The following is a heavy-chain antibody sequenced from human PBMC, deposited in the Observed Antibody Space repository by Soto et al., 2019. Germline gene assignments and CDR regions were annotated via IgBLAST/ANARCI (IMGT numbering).Heavy chain of an antibody. Sequence: QVQLQQWGAGLLKASETLSLTCVVSGGPFSGYFWTWIRQSPGRGLEWIGEISHSGSRNYNPACQSRVIISVDSSKNHVSPKLSSVTAADSATYFCARGLAYDRPITVAEPFDSWGQGTLVTVSS. CDR3: ARGLAYDRPITVAEPFDS. D-gene: IGHD6-19*01. V-gene: IGHV4-34*02. CDR1: GGPFSGYF. J-gene: IGHJ4*02. CDR2: ISHSGSR.